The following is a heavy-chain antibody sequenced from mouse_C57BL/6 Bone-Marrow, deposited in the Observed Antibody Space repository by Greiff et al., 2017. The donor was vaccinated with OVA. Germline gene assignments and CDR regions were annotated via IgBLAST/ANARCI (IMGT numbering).Heavy chain of an antibody. J-gene: IGHJ3*01. Sequence: DVQLQESGPGLVKPSQSLSLTCSVTGYSITSGYYWNWIRQFPGNKLEWMGYISYDGSNNYNPSLKNRISITRDTSKNQFFLKLNSVTTEDTATYYCARGWDGAYWGQGTLVTVSA. V-gene: IGHV3-6*01. CDR1: GYSITSGYY. CDR3: ARGWDGAY. CDR2: ISYDGSN. D-gene: IGHD4-1*01.